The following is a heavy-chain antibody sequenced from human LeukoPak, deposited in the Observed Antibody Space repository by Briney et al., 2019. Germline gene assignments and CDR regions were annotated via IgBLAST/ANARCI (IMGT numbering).Heavy chain of an antibody. D-gene: IGHD5-12*01. J-gene: IGHJ3*02. V-gene: IGHV3-30*03. Sequence: QPGGSLRLSCAASGFTFSSYGIHWVRQAPGKGLEWVAAMSYDAGNKYYADSVKGRFTISRDNSKNTLYLQMNSLRAEDTAVYYCARGYSGYDYAFDIWGHGTKVTVSS. CDR3: ARGYSGYDYAFDI. CDR1: GFTFSSYG. CDR2: MSYDAGNK.